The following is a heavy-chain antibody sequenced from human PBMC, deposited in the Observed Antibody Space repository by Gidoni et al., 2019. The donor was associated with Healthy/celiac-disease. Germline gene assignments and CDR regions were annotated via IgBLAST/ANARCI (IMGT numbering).Heavy chain of an antibody. J-gene: IGHJ4*02. CDR2: INHSGST. CDR3: ARGNGLLWFGELFGGYDY. Sequence: QVQLQQWGAGLLKPSETLSLTCAVYGGSFSGYYWSWIRQPPGKGLEWIGEINHSGSTNYNPSLKSRVTISVDTSKNQFSLKLSSVTAADTAVYYCARGNGLLWFGELFGGYDYWGQGTLVTVSS. D-gene: IGHD3-10*01. V-gene: IGHV4-34*01. CDR1: GGSFSGYY.